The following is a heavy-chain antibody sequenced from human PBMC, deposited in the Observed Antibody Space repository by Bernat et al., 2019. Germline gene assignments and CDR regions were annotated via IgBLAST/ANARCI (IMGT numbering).Heavy chain of an antibody. CDR2: IYYSGST. V-gene: IGHV4-61*01. CDR1: GGSVSSGSYY. Sequence: QVQLQESGPGLVKPSETLSLTCTVSGGSVSSGSYYWSWIRQPPGKGLEWIGYIYYSGSTNYNPSLKSRVTISVDTSKNQFSLKLSSVTAADTAVYYCARAGRYCSSTSCYEFDYWGQGTLVTVSS. J-gene: IGHJ4*02. CDR3: ARAGRYCSSTSCYEFDY. D-gene: IGHD2-2*01.